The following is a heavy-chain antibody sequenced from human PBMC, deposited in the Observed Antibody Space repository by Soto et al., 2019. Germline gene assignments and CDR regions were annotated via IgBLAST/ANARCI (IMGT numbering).Heavy chain of an antibody. V-gene: IGHV3-15*01. CDR2: IKSLTDGGTT. D-gene: IGHD3-22*01. CDR1: GFTFASWH. Sequence: GGSLRLSCAASGFTFASWHMDWVRQAPGKGLEWVARIKSLTDGGTTDYAAPVRGRFTVSRDDSKNILYLQMNSLKSEDTGVYFCTSDLPDNWFDPWGRGTLVTVSS. J-gene: IGHJ5*01. CDR3: TSDLPDNWFDP.